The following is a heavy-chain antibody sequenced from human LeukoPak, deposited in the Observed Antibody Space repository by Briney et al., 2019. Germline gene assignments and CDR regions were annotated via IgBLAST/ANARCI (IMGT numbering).Heavy chain of an antibody. J-gene: IGHJ3*02. Sequence: GGSLRLSCAASGFTVSSNYMSWVRQAPGKGLEWVSSISSSSSYIYYADSVKGRFTISSDNAKNSLYLQMNSLRAEDTAVYYCARDSRRGWDAFDIWGQGTMVTVSS. V-gene: IGHV3-21*01. CDR1: GFTVSSNY. CDR3: ARDSRRGWDAFDI. D-gene: IGHD3-10*01. CDR2: ISSSSSYI.